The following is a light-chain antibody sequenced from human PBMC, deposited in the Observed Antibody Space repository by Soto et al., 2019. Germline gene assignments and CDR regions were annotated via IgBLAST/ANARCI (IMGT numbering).Light chain of an antibody. CDR1: SSDVGGYYY. J-gene: IGLJ1*01. CDR3: SSYTTSNTRQIV. CDR2: DVS. Sequence: QSALTQPASVSGSPGQSITISCTGTSSDVGGYYYVSWYQHHPGKAPKLLIYDVSNRPSGISNRFSGSKSDNTASLTISGLQPEDEADYYCSSYTTSNTRQIVFGTGTKLTVL. V-gene: IGLV2-14*03.